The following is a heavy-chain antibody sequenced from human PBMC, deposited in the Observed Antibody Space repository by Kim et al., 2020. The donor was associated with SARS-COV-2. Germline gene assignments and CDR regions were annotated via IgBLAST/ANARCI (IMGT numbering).Heavy chain of an antibody. J-gene: IGHJ3*02. CDR3: ARGLGFNVSSRKATDAFDI. D-gene: IGHD1-26*01. V-gene: IGHV4-34*01. CDR2: INHSGST. Sequence: SETLSLTCAVYGGSFSGYYWSWIRQPPGKGLEWIGEINHSGSTNYNPSLKSRVTISVDTSKNQFSLKLSSVTAADTAVYYCARGLGFNVSSRKATDAFDIWGQGTMVTVSS. CDR1: GGSFSGYY.